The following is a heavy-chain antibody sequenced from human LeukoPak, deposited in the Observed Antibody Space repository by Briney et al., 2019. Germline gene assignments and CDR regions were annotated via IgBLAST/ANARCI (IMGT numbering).Heavy chain of an antibody. V-gene: IGHV5-51*01. D-gene: IGHD3-22*01. CDR1: RYSFTSYW. Sequence: GESLKISCKGSRYSFTSYWIGWVRQMPGKGLEWMGIIYPGDSDTRYSPSFQGQVTISADKSISTAYLQWGSLKASDTAMYYRARQSYYDSSGYSPLSAFDIWGQGTMVTVSS. CDR2: IYPGDSDT. CDR3: ARQSYYDSSGYSPLSAFDI. J-gene: IGHJ3*02.